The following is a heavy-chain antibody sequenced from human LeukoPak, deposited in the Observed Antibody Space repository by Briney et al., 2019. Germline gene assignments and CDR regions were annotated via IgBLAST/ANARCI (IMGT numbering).Heavy chain of an antibody. CDR2: IHPEGNEK. CDR1: GFSFTNFW. CDR3: ARGDAFSGDH. Sequence: GGSLRLSCAVSGFSFTNFWMSWVREAPGRGLEWVANIHPEGNEKYHVESVKGRFTISRDNTKNLLFLQMNGLRVEDTAVYYCARGDAFSGDHWGQGTLVTVSS. V-gene: IGHV3-7*04. J-gene: IGHJ4*02.